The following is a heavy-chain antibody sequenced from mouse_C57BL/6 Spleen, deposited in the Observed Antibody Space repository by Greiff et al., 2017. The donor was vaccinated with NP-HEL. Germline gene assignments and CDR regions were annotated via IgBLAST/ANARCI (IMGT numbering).Heavy chain of an antibody. Sequence: EVKLEESGGDLVKPGGSLKLSCAASGFTFSSYGMSWVRQTPDKRLEWVATISSGGSYTYYPDSVKGRFTISRDNAKNTLYLQMSSLKSEDTAMYYCARVDAGFAYWGQGTLVTVSA. V-gene: IGHV5-6*02. J-gene: IGHJ3*01. CDR3: ARVDAGFAY. CDR1: GFTFSSYG. CDR2: ISSGGSYT.